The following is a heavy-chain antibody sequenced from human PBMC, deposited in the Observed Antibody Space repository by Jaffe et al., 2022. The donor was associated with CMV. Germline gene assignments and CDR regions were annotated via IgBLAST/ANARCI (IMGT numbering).Heavy chain of an antibody. J-gene: IGHJ4*02. V-gene: IGHV3-33*08. CDR1: GFTFSSYG. CDR2: IWYDGSNK. CDR3: ARDSEDYGDYSPLDY. D-gene: IGHD4-17*01. Sequence: QVQLVESGGGVVQPGRSLRLSCAASGFTFSSYGMHWVRQAPGKGLEWVAVIWYDGSNKYYADSVKGRFTISRDNSKNTLYLQMNSLRAEDTAVYYCARDSEDYGDYSPLDYWGQGTLVTVSS.